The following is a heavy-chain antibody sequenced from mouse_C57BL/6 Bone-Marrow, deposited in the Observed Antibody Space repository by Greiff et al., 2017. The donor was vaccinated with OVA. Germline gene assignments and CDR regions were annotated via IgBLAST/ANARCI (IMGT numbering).Heavy chain of an antibody. CDR2: IDPSDSYT. CDR1: GYTFTSYW. J-gene: IGHJ3*01. Sequence: QVQLKQPGAELVMPGASVKLSCKASGYTFTSYWMHWVKQRPGQGLAWIGEIDPSDSYTNYNQKFKGKSTLTVDKSSSTAYMQLSSLTSEDSAVYHWASRPPYWGQGTLVTVSA. V-gene: IGHV1-69*01. CDR3: ASRPPY.